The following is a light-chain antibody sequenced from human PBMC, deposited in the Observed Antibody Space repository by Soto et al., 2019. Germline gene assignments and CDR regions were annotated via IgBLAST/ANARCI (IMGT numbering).Light chain of an antibody. Sequence: EIVLTQYPGTLSLSQGERATLSWSASQCVSDTYLSWYQQKPGQAPRLLIYGASYSATGIPDRFSGSASGTDFTLTISSLEPEDCAVYYCQQYGSSGTFGQGTKVDIK. V-gene: IGKV3-20*01. J-gene: IGKJ1*01. CDR3: QQYGSSGT. CDR1: QCVSDTY. CDR2: GAS.